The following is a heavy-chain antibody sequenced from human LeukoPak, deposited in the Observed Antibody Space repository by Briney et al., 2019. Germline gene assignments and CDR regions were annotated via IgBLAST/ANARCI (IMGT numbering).Heavy chain of an antibody. Sequence: GASVKVSCKASGNTFSSYDFNWVRQATGQGLEWMGWIGAYNGNTNYAQKLQGRVTMTTDTSTSTAYMELRSLRSDDTAVYYCARDGEYYDSSGYPDYWGQGTLVTVSS. V-gene: IGHV1-18*01. CDR3: ARDGEYYDSSGYPDY. CDR1: GNTFSSYD. CDR2: IGAYNGNT. J-gene: IGHJ4*02. D-gene: IGHD3-22*01.